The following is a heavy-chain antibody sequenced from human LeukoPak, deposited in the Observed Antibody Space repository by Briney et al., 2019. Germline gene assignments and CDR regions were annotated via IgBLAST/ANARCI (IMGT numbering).Heavy chain of an antibody. CDR2: IFASGST. J-gene: IGHJ4*02. CDR3: AREGGGFDY. CDR1: GGSISIYS. Sequence: SETLSLTCTVSGGSISIYSWNWIRQPAGKGLGWIGRIFASGSTKYNPSLKSRVTMSVDTSKNQFSLKLTSVTAADTAVYYCAREGGGFDYWGQGTLVTVSS. D-gene: IGHD3-16*01. V-gene: IGHV4-4*07.